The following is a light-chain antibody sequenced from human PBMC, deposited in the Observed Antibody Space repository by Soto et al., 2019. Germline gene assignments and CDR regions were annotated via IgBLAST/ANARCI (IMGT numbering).Light chain of an antibody. Sequence: DIQMTQSPSTLSASVGERVTITCRASQSISSWLAWYQQKPGKAPKLLIYDASSLESGVPSRFSGSGSGTECTLTISSLQPDDFATYYCQQYNSYPITFGQGTRLEIK. J-gene: IGKJ5*01. V-gene: IGKV1-5*01. CDR2: DAS. CDR3: QQYNSYPIT. CDR1: QSISSW.